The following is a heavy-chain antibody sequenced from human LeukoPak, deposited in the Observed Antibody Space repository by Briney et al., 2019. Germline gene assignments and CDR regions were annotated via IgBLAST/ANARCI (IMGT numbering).Heavy chain of an antibody. CDR1: GYTLTELS. J-gene: IGHJ4*02. D-gene: IGHD6-13*01. V-gene: IGHV7-4-1*02. CDR2: INTNTGNP. Sequence: ASVKVSCKVSGYTLTELSMHWVRQAPGQGLEWMGWINTNTGNPTYAQGFTGRFVFSLDTSVSTAYLQISSLKAEDTAVYYCARLAAADPIDYWGQGTLVTVSS. CDR3: ARLAAADPIDY.